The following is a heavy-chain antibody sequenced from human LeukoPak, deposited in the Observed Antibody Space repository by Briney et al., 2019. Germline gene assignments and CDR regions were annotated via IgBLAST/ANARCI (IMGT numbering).Heavy chain of an antibody. Sequence: ASVKVSCKASGYTSTSYGISWVRQAPGQGLEWMGWISAYNGNTNYAQKLQGRVTMTTDTSTSTAYMELRSLRSDDTAVYYCARERGSGSYYKGGFDYWGQGTLVTVSS. J-gene: IGHJ4*02. CDR3: ARERGSGSYYKGGFDY. CDR1: GYTSTSYG. D-gene: IGHD3-10*01. CDR2: ISAYNGNT. V-gene: IGHV1-18*01.